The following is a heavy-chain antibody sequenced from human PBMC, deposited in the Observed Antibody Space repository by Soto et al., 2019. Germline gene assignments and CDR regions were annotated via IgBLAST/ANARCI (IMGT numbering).Heavy chain of an antibody. D-gene: IGHD2-21*02. CDR3: AHSRCGGDCLQSYSSHYYYGMDV. V-gene: IGHV2-5*02. CDR2: IYWDDDK. CDR1: GFSLSTSGVG. Sequence: QITLKESGPTLVRPTQTLTLTCTFSGFSLSTSGVGVGWIRQPPGKALEWLALIYWDDDKRYSPSLKSRLTITMATSKIQVVLTMTNMDPVDTATYYCAHSRCGGDCLQSYSSHYYYGMDVWGQGTTVTVSS. J-gene: IGHJ6*02.